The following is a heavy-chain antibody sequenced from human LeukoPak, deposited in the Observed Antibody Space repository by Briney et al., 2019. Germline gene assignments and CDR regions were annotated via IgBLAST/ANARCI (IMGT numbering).Heavy chain of an antibody. CDR3: ARDQWARYCSSTSCYIDY. J-gene: IGHJ4*02. D-gene: IGHD2-2*02. Sequence: QPGGSLRLSCAASGFTFSSYSMSWIRQAPGKGLEWVSYISSSGSTIYYADSVKGRFTISRDNAKNSLYLQMNSLRAEDTAVYYCARDQWARYCSSTSCYIDYWGQGTLVTVSS. CDR2: ISSSGSTI. CDR1: GFTFSSYS. V-gene: IGHV3-48*04.